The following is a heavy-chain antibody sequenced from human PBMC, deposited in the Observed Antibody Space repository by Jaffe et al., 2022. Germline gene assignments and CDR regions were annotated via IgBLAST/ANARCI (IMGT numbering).Heavy chain of an antibody. J-gene: IGHJ5*02. CDR2: IYYSGST. D-gene: IGHD3-3*01. Sequence: QLQLQESGPGLVKPSETLSLTCTVSGGSISSSSYYWGWIRQPPGKGLEWIGSIYYSGSTYYNPSLKSRVTISVDTSKNQFSLKLSSVTAADTAVYYCARGYYDFWSGYNNWFDPWGQGTLVTVSS. CDR3: ARGYYDFWSGYNNWFDP. CDR1: GGSISSSSYY. V-gene: IGHV4-39*01.